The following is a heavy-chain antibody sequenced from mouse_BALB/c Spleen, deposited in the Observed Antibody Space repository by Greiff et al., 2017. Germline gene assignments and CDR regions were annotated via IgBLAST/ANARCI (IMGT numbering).Heavy chain of an antibody. J-gene: IGHJ4*01. Sequence: VQLKESGAELVKPGASVKLSCTASGFNIKDTYMHWVKQRPEQGLEWIGRIDPANGNTKYDPKFQGKATITADTSSNTAYLQLSSLTSEDTAVYYCASDNYDDAMDYWGQGTSVTVSS. V-gene: IGHV14-3*02. CDR1: GFNIKDTY. CDR3: ASDNYDDAMDY. D-gene: IGHD2-12*01. CDR2: IDPANGNT.